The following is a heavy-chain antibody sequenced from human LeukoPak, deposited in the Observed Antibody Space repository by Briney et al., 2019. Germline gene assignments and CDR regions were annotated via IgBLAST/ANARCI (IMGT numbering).Heavy chain of an antibody. CDR2: IYQSGSA. Sequence: SETLSLTCTVSGYSITSGYNWAWIRQPPGKVLEWIGSIYQSGSAYYNPSLKSRVTISVDTSKNQFSLKLSSVTAADTAVYYCVRYCSSTTCYTRAVDYWGQGTLVTVSS. J-gene: IGHJ4*02. CDR3: VRYCSSTTCYTRAVDY. D-gene: IGHD2-2*02. CDR1: GYSITSGYN. V-gene: IGHV4-38-2*02.